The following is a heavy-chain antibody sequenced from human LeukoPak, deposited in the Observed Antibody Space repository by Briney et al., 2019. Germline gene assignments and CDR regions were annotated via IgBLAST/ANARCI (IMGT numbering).Heavy chain of an antibody. J-gene: IGHJ5*02. D-gene: IGHD3-9*01. CDR3: ARTCYDILTGSVNWFDP. Sequence: ASVKVSCKASGYTFTSYGISWVRQAPGQGLEWMGWISAYNGNTNYAQKLQGRVTMTTDTSTSTAYMELRSLRSDDTAVYYCARTCYDILTGSVNWFDPWGQGTLVTVSS. V-gene: IGHV1-18*04. CDR2: ISAYNGNT. CDR1: GYTFTSYG.